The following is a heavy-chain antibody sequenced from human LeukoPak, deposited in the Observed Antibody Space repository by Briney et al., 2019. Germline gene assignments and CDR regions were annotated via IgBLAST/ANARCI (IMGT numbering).Heavy chain of an antibody. Sequence: GASVKVSCKASGYTFTSYAMNWVRQAPGQGLEWMGWINTNTGNPTYAQGFTGRFVFSLDTSVSTAYLQISSLKAEDTAVYYCARFPLYYDSSGPSPYPFDYWGQGTLVTVSS. CDR2: INTNTGNP. J-gene: IGHJ4*02. D-gene: IGHD3-22*01. V-gene: IGHV7-4-1*02. CDR3: ARFPLYYDSSGPSPYPFDY. CDR1: GYTFTSYA.